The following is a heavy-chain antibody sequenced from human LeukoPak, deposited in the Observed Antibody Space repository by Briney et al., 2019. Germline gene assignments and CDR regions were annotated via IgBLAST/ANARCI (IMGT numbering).Heavy chain of an antibody. V-gene: IGHV3-7*01. D-gene: IGHD3-3*01. CDR2: IKEDGSEK. Sequence: GGSLRLSCAASGFTFSSYWMTWVRQAPGKGLEWVANIKEDGSEKNYVDSVKGRFTISRDNAKNSVYLQMNSLRGEDTAVYYCARDRPITIFGVVILPWGQRTLVTVSS. CDR3: ARDRPITIFGVVILP. J-gene: IGHJ5*02. CDR1: GFTFSSYW.